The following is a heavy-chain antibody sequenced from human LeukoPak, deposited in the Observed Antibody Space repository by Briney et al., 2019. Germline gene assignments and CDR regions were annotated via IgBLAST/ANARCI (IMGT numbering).Heavy chain of an antibody. CDR1: GFTFSSYG. D-gene: IGHD3-22*01. CDR2: IRCDGSNK. V-gene: IGHV3-30*02. CDR3: AKPGNYDSSGYLDY. Sequence: GGSLRLSCAASGFTFSSYGMHWVRQAPGKGLEWVAFIRCDGSNKYYADSVKGRFTISRDNSKNTLYLQMNSLRAEDTAVYYCAKPGNYDSSGYLDYWGQGTLVTVSS. J-gene: IGHJ4*02.